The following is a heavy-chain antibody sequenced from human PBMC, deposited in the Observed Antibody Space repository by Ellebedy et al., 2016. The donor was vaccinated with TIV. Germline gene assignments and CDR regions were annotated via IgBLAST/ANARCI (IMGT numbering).Heavy chain of an antibody. CDR2: IYWTDDK. J-gene: IGHJ5*02. D-gene: IGHD1-1*01. Sequence: SGPTLVKPTQTLTLTCTFTGFSLTTRGVGVGWIRQPPGTALEWLAHIYWTDDKEYSPSLRSRVTITKDTSRNQVVLTMTNMDPMDTATYFCARRQNMASGGTYNWFDPWGQGTLVTVSS. CDR1: GFSLTTRGVG. CDR3: ARRQNMASGGTYNWFDP. V-gene: IGHV2-5*01.